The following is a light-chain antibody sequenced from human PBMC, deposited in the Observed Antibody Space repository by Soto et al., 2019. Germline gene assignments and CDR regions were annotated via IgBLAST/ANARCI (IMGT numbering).Light chain of an antibody. Sequence: DIQMTQSPSTLSASVGDSVTITCRASQSISSWLAWYQQKPGTAPKLLIYKASYLESGVPSRFSGSGSGTEFTLTISSLQPDDFATYYCQQYSGPSPWTFGQGTRVEIK. J-gene: IGKJ1*01. CDR3: QQYSGPSPWT. CDR1: QSISSW. CDR2: KAS. V-gene: IGKV1-5*03.